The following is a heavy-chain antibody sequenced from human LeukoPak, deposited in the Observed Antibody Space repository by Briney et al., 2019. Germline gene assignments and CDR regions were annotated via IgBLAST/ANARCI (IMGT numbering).Heavy chain of an antibody. D-gene: IGHD6-13*01. J-gene: IGHJ5*02. CDR3: ARSWDRVRIAAAGTRWFDP. CDR1: GGSISSGGYY. V-gene: IGHV4-61*08. Sequence: SETLSLTCTVSGGSISSGGYYWSWIRQPPGKGLEWIGYIYYSGSTNYNPSLKSRVTISVDTSKNQFSLKLSSVTAADTAVYYCARSWDRVRIAAAGTRWFDPWGQGTLVTVSS. CDR2: IYYSGST.